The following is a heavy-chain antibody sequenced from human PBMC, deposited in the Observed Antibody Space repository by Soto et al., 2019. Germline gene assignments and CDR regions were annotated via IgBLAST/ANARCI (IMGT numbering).Heavy chain of an antibody. D-gene: IGHD2-2*01. CDR3: ARKGAAASYYYYYGMDV. CDR2: IIPIFGTA. CDR1: GGTFSSYA. V-gene: IGHV1-69*06. Sequence: SVKVSCKASGGTFSSYAISWVRQAPGQGLEWMGGIIPIFGTANYAQKFQGRVTITADKSTSTAYMELSSLRSEDTAVYYCARKGAAASYYYYYGMDVWGQGTTVTVS. J-gene: IGHJ6*02.